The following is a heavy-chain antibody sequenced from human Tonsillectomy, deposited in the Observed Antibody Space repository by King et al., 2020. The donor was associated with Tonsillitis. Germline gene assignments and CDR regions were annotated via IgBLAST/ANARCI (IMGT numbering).Heavy chain of an antibody. CDR2: INWNSNII. J-gene: IGHJ4*02. V-gene: IGHV3-9*02. CDR1: GFTSDDHA. CDR3: ARDRARGYSYGDWGLFDF. Sequence: DVQLVESGGGLVQPGRSLRLSCAASGFTSDDHAMHWVRQAPGKGLEWVSGINWNSNIIGYADSVKGRFTISRDNAKNSLYLQMNSLRAEDTAFYFCARDRARGYSYGDWGLFDFWGQGILVSVSS. D-gene: IGHD5-18*01.